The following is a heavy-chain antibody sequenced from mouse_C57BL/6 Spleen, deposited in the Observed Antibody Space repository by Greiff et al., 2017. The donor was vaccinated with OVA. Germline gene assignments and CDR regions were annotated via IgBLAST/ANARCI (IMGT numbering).Heavy chain of an antibody. CDR1: GYTFTSYD. Sequence: QVQLQQSGPELVKPGASVKLSCKASGYTFTSYDINWVKQRPGQGLEWIGWIYPRDGSTKYNEKFKGKATLTVDTSSSTAYMELHSLTSEDSAVYFCARRAGYYGSSPWYFDVWGTGTTVTVSS. V-gene: IGHV1-85*01. D-gene: IGHD1-1*01. CDR2: IYPRDGST. J-gene: IGHJ1*03. CDR3: ARRAGYYGSSPWYFDV.